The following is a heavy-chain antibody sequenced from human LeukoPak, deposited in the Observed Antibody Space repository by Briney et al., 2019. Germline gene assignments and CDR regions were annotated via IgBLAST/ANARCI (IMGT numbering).Heavy chain of an antibody. D-gene: IGHD3-22*01. Sequence: GGSLRLSCAASGLTVSTNYMSWVRQAPGKGLEGVSVIYSGGNTAYADSVKGRFTISRDNSKNTLSLQMNSLRVEDTAVYYCARAGLDSSGQHPHDYWGQGTLVTVSS. V-gene: IGHV3-66*02. CDR2: IYSGGNT. CDR1: GLTVSTNY. J-gene: IGHJ4*02. CDR3: ARAGLDSSGQHPHDY.